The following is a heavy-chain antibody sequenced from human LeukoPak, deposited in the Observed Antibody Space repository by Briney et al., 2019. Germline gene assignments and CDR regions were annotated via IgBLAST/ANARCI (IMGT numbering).Heavy chain of an antibody. CDR1: GGSISSGGYS. D-gene: IGHD6-25*01. J-gene: IGHJ3*02. Sequence: SETLSLTCAVSGGSISSGGYSWSWIRQPPGKGLEWIGYIYHSGSTYYNPSLKSRVTISVDRSKNQFSLKLSSVTAADTAVYYCARFRPLYSSGWHGAFDIWGQGTMVTVSS. CDR2: IYHSGST. CDR3: ARFRPLYSSGWHGAFDI. V-gene: IGHV4-30-2*01.